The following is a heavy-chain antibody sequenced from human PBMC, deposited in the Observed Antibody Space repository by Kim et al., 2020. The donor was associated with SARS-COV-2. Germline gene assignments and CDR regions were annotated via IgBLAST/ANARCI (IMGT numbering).Heavy chain of an antibody. Sequence: GSTYYNPSLKSRVTISVDTSKNQFSLKLSSVTAADTAVYYCASIGGDGDYWGRGTLVTVSS. D-gene: IGHD3-16*02. CDR2: GST. J-gene: IGHJ4*02. CDR3: ASIGGDGDY. V-gene: IGHV4-39*01.